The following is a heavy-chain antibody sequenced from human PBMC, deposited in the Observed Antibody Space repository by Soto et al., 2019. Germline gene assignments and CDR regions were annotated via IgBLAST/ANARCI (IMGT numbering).Heavy chain of an antibody. Sequence: PSETLSLTCTVSGDSSVSSSSYSWGWIRQPPGKGLGWIGSIYYTGNTFYSPSVRSRLTISVDTSKSQFSLKLRSVTAADTATYYCASEVSSTDGMDVWGQGTTVTVSS. D-gene: IGHD2-15*01. CDR1: GDSSVSSSSYS. CDR2: IYYTGNT. V-gene: IGHV4-39*01. J-gene: IGHJ6*02. CDR3: ASEVSSTDGMDV.